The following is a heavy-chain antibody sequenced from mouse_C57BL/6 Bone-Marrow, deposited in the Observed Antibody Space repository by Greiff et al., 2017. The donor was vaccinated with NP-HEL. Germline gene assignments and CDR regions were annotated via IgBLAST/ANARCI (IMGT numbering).Heavy chain of an antibody. D-gene: IGHD2-4*01. CDR3: ARRGMITKAWFAY. J-gene: IGHJ3*01. V-gene: IGHV1-18*01. CDR1: GYTFTDYN. CDR2: INPNNGGT. Sequence: EVQLVESGPELVKPGASVKIPCKASGYTFTDYNMDWVKQSHGKSLEWIGDINPNNGGTIYNQKFKGKATLTVDKSSSTAYMELRSLTSEDTAVYYCARRGMITKAWFAYWGQGTLVTVSA.